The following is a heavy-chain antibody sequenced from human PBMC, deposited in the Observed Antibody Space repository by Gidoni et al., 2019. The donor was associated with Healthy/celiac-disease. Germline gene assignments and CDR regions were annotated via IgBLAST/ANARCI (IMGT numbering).Heavy chain of an antibody. CDR2: SKSKTDGGTT. V-gene: IGHV3-15*07. CDR1: GFTFITAW. J-gene: IGHJ3*02. Sequence: EVQLVESVGGLVKPGASLSLSCAASGFTFITAWMNWVRQAPGKGLVWDGRSKSKTDGGTTDYAAPVKGRFTIARDDAKNTLYRQMNSLKTEDTAVYYCTTDPCSSTSCYGLDAFDIWGQGTMVTVSS. CDR3: TTDPCSSTSCYGLDAFDI. D-gene: IGHD2-2*01.